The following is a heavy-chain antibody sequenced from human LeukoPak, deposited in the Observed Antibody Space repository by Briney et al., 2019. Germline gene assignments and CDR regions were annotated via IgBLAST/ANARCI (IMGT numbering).Heavy chain of an antibody. CDR1: GYTFTSFG. CDR2: FNPYNGNP. V-gene: IGHV1-18*01. Sequence: GASVRVSCKPSGYTFTSFGIGWVRQAPGQGLEWMGWFNPYNGNPNYAQKLQGRVTMTTDTSTSTAYLELRSLRSDDTAVCYCARAQIEYYYYYFMDVWGQGTTVTVSS. D-gene: IGHD3-22*01. CDR3: ARAQIEYYYYYFMDV. J-gene: IGHJ6*03.